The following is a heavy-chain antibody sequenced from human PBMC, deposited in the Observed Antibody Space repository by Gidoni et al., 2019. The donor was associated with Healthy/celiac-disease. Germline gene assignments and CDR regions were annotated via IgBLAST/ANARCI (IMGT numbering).Heavy chain of an antibody. CDR1: GYTLTDLS. Sequence: QVQLVQSGAEVKKPGASVKVSCKVSGYTLTDLSMHWVRQAPGTGLEWMGGFDPEDGETIYAQKCQGRVTMTEDTSTDTAYMELSSLRSEDTAVYYCATDTYSSKGNYYYGMDVWGQGTTVTVSS. CDR3: ATDTYSSKGNYYYGMDV. J-gene: IGHJ6*02. V-gene: IGHV1-24*01. CDR2: FDPEDGET. D-gene: IGHD6-13*01.